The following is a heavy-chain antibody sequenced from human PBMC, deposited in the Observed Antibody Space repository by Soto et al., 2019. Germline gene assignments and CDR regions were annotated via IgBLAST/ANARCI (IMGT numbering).Heavy chain of an antibody. Sequence: EVQLVESGGGLIQPGGSLRLSCAASGFTVSSNYMSWVRQAPGKGLEWVSVIYSGGSTYYADSVKGRFTISRDNSKNTLYLQMNSLRAEDTAVYYCARDSYSGSSRYVYWGQGTLVTVSS. CDR3: ARDSYSGSSRYVY. J-gene: IGHJ4*02. V-gene: IGHV3-53*01. D-gene: IGHD1-26*01. CDR1: GFTVSSNY. CDR2: IYSGGST.